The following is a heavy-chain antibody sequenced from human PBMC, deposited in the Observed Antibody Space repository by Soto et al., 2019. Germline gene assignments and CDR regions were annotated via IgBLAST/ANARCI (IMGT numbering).Heavy chain of an antibody. Sequence: PGGSLRLSCAAYGFTVSSNYISCVRQAPGKGLEWVSVIYSGGSTYYADSVKGRFTISRDNSKNTLYLQMNSLRAEDTAVYYCESSGGSCYQGGCNYYYYMDVWGKGTTVTVSS. D-gene: IGHD2-15*01. CDR3: ESSGGSCYQGGCNYYYYMDV. CDR1: GFTVSSNY. CDR2: IYSGGST. J-gene: IGHJ6*03. V-gene: IGHV3-66*01.